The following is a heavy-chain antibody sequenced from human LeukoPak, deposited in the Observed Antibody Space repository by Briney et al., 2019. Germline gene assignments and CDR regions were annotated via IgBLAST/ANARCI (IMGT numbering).Heavy chain of an antibody. CDR3: VRDGDAYNFDC. J-gene: IGHJ4*02. Sequence: GGSLRLSCAASGFFFRNYWMHWVRQAPGEGLVWVSRIKGDGSHTSYADSVKGRFTISRDNARNTLYLQMNSLRAEDTAIYYCVRDGDAYNFDCWGQGTLVTVSS. V-gene: IGHV3-74*01. CDR1: GFFFRNYW. CDR2: IKGDGSHT. D-gene: IGHD5-24*01.